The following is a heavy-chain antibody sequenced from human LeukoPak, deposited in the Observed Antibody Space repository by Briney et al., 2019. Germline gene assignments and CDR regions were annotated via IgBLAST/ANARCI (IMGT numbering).Heavy chain of an antibody. J-gene: IGHJ6*02. CDR1: GFDFEDYA. CDR3: AKARLMAAPFYYYGMDV. D-gene: IGHD5-24*01. V-gene: IGHV3-9*01. Sequence: GGSLRLSCAASGFDFEDYAIHWVRQVPGKGLEWVSGISWNSGAKAYADSVRGRFTLSRDNAKNSLYLQMNSLRGEDTALYYCAKARLMAAPFYYYGMDVWGPGTTVTVSS. CDR2: ISWNSGAK.